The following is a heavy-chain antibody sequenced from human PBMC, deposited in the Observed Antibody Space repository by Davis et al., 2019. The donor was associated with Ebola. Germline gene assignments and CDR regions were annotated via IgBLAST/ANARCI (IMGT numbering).Heavy chain of an antibody. Sequence: GESLKISCKGSGYNFNNYWIGWVRQMPGKGLEWMGIIYPGDSDTTYSPSFQGQVTISADKSISTAYLQWSSLKASDTAMYYCARIPAASRGYRAEHFQHWGQGTLVTVSS. CDR1: GYNFNNYW. D-gene: IGHD2-2*01. CDR2: IYPGDSDT. V-gene: IGHV5-51*01. CDR3: ARIPAASRGYRAEHFQH. J-gene: IGHJ1*01.